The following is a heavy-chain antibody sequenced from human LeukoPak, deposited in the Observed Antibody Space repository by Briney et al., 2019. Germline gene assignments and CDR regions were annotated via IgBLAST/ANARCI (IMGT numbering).Heavy chain of an antibody. D-gene: IGHD3-22*01. CDR1: GFTFSSYG. CDR2: ISYDGSNK. V-gene: IGHV3-30*18. J-gene: IGHJ4*02. Sequence: GGSLRLSCAASGFTFSSYGMHWVRQAPGKGLEWVAVISYDGSNKYCADSVKGRFTISRDNSKNTLYLQMNSLRAEDTAVYYCAKDHYDSSGYYPRYYFDYWGQGTLVTVSS. CDR3: AKDHYDSSGYYPRYYFDY.